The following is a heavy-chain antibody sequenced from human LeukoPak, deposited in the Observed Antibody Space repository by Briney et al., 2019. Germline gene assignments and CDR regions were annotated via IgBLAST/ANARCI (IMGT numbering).Heavy chain of an antibody. V-gene: IGHV2-5*02. J-gene: IGHJ4*02. CDR1: GFSLSNSGVG. Sequence: SGPTLVNPTQTLTLTCTFSGFSLSNSGVGVGWIRQPPGKALEWIALIYWDDDKRYSPSLKSRLTITKDTSKNQVVLTMTNMDPVDTATYYCAHSPYFDWLHYPYFDYWGQGTLVTVSS. CDR2: IYWDDDK. CDR3: AHSPYFDWLHYPYFDY. D-gene: IGHD3-9*01.